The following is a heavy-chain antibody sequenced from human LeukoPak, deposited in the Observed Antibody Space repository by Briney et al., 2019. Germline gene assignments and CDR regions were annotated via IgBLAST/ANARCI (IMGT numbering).Heavy chain of an antibody. CDR1: GFTFCGYS. J-gene: IGHJ4*02. D-gene: IGHD4/OR15-4a*01. Sequence: AGGSLRFSSAASGFTFCGYSMNWVRQAPGKGLEWVSSISSSSSYIYYADSVKGRFTSCRDNANNSLYLQMNSLRAEDTAVYYCARDRDPYGGKPFDDWGQGTLVTVSS. CDR2: ISSSSSYI. CDR3: ARDRDPYGGKPFDD. V-gene: IGHV3-21*01.